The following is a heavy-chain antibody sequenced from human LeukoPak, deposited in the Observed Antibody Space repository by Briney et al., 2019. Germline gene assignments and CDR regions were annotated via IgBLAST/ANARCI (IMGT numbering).Heavy chain of an antibody. CDR1: GYSISSGYY. CDR2: IYHSGST. V-gene: IGHV4-38-2*02. D-gene: IGHD2-2*01. J-gene: IGHJ6*03. CDR3: ARDPSSTVPAAMRYYYYYMDV. Sequence: PSETLSLTCTVSGYSISSGYYWGWIRQPPGKGLEWIGIIYHSGSTYYNPSLKSRVTISVDTSKNQFSLKLSSVTAADTAVYYCARDPSSTVPAAMRYYYYYMDVWGKGTTVTVSS.